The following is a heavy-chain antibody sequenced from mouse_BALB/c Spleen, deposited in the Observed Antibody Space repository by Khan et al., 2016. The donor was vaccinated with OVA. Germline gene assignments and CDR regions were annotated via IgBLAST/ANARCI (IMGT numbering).Heavy chain of an antibody. CDR1: GYTFTSYT. Sequence: VQLQESGAELARPGASVKMSCKASGYTFTSYTMHWVKQRPGQGLEWIGYINPSSGYTKYNQKVKDTATLTADKSSSIAYMQLSSLKSEDYAVYYCARTNERWGQGTTLTVSS. CDR3: ARTNER. J-gene: IGHJ2*01. CDR2: INPSSGYT. V-gene: IGHV1-4*01. D-gene: IGHD1-3*01.